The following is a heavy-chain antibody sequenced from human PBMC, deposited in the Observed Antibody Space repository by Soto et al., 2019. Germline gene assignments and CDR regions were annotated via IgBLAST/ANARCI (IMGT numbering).Heavy chain of an antibody. CDR3: ARDDCGDSVCYYYGMDV. CDR2: IIPIFGTA. CDR1: GGTFSSYA. Sequence: QVQLVQSGAEVKKPGSSVKVSCKASGGTFSSYAISWVRQAPGKGLEWMGGIIPIFGTANYAQKFQGRVTITADESTSTAYMELSSLRSEDTAVYYCARDDCGDSVCYYYGMDVWGQGTTVTVSS. V-gene: IGHV1-69*01. D-gene: IGHD4-17*01. J-gene: IGHJ6*02.